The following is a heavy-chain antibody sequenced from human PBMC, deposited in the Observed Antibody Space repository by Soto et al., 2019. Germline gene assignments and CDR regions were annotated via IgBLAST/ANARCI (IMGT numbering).Heavy chain of an antibody. CDR2: IYPGDSDT. J-gene: IGHJ3*02. V-gene: IGHV5-51*01. CDR3: ARHRNFDFWSDAAADGFDI. Sequence: ASVKVSCKVSGYSFTDYWIGWVLQMPGKGLEWMGIIYPGDSDTRYSPSFQGQVTISADKSISTAYLQWSSLKASDTGMYYCARHRNFDFWSDAAADGFDIWGQGTMVTVSS. CDR1: GYSFTDYW. D-gene: IGHD3-3*01.